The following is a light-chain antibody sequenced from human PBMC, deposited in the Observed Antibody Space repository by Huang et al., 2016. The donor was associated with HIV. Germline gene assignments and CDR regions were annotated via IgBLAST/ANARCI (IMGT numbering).Light chain of an antibody. J-gene: IGKJ4*01. CDR1: QTISTF. CDR2: AAS. V-gene: IGKV1-39*01. Sequence: DIQMTQSPSSLSASVGDRISITCRASQTISTFLNWYQQQPGKAPKLLIYAASNLQSGVSSRCSGTGSGTHFTLTVTRLQPDDFATYFCQQTSSVPLTFGGGTRVE. CDR3: QQTSSVPLT.